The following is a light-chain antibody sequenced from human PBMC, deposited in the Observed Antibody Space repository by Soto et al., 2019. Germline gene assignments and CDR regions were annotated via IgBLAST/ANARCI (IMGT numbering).Light chain of an antibody. CDR3: QQSHSTPLT. CDR2: GAS. CDR1: LRISTY. J-gene: IGKJ4*01. V-gene: IGKV1-39*01. Sequence: DIQVMQSPSSLSASVGDRVTITCRASLRISTYLNWYQHKPGKAPTLLIYGASSLQSGVPSRFSGSGSGTDFTLTISSLHPEDSATYYCQQSHSTPLTFGGGTNLEI.